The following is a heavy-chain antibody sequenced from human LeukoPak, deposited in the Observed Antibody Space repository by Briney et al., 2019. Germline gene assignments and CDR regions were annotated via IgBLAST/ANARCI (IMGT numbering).Heavy chain of an antibody. D-gene: IGHD3-3*01. V-gene: IGHV4-30-2*03. CDR1: GGSISSGDYY. Sequence: SQTLSLTCTVSGGSISSGDYYWSWIRQPPGKGLEWIGSIYYSGSTYYNPSLKSRITISVDTSKNQFSLKLSSVTAADTAVYYCARFPYYDFWSGSSHWGQGALVTVSS. J-gene: IGHJ4*02. CDR2: IYYSGST. CDR3: ARFPYYDFWSGSSH.